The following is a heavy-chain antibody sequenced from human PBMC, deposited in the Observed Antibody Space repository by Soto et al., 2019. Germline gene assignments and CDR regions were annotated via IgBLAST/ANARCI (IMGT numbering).Heavy chain of an antibody. D-gene: IGHD2-2*01. CDR1: GGSISSYY. CDR3: ARSTGYCSSTSCYLEDYYYYYMDV. Sequence: KPSETLSLTCTVSGGSISSYYWSWIRQPPGKGLEWIGYIYYSGSTNYNPSLKSRVTISVDTSKNQFSLKLSSVTAADTAVYYCARSTGYCSSTSCYLEDYYYYYMDVWGKGTTVTVSS. CDR2: IYYSGST. V-gene: IGHV4-59*01. J-gene: IGHJ6*03.